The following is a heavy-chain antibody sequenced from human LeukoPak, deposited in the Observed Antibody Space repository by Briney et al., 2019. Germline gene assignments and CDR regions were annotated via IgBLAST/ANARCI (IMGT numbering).Heavy chain of an antibody. CDR2: ISYTGTT. CDR3: VGLNIDPSGWYGNWFDP. J-gene: IGHJ5*02. CDR1: SGSISSYY. D-gene: IGHD6-19*01. V-gene: IGHV4-59*08. Sequence: PSETLSLTCSLSSGSISSYYWSWVRQPPGKGLEWMGYISYTGTTAYNASLKGRLTLSIDTSKNQFSLSLNSETAADTAFYYCVGLNIDPSGWYGNWFDPWGRGTLVTVS.